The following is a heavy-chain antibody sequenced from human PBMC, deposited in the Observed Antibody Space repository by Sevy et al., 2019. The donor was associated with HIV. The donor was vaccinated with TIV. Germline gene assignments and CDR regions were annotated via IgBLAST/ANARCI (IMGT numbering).Heavy chain of an antibody. Sequence: KQSQTLSLTCAVSGYSISSDYYWGWIRQPPGKGLEWIGSIYHSGYSYYNPSLKSRVTISVETSKNQFSLKLSSVIAADTAVFYWARAIGTQVAGLYYFDYWGQGTLVTVSS. CDR1: GYSISSDYY. D-gene: IGHD6-19*01. CDR2: IYHSGYS. J-gene: IGHJ4*02. V-gene: IGHV4-38-2*01. CDR3: ARAIGTQVAGLYYFDY.